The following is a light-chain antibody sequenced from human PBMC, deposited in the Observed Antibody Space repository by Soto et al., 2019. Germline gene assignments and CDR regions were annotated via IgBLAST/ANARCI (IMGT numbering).Light chain of an antibody. CDR3: TSWTTSTTMI. J-gene: IGLJ2*01. V-gene: IGLV2-14*03. CDR1: SSDIGAYNF. CDR2: DVN. Sequence: QSALTQPASVSGSPGQSITISCTGTSSDIGAYNFVSWYQQHPGKAPKLMLYDVNIRPSGVSNRFSGSKFCNTASLTISGLQAEDEADYYCTSWTTSTTMIFGGGTKVTVL.